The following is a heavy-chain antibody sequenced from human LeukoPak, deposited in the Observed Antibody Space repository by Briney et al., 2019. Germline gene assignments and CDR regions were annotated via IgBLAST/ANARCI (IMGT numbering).Heavy chain of an antibody. CDR2: IIPILGIA. CDR3: ARDHYCSGGSCYPSNWFDP. Sequence: ASVKVSCKASGGTFISYAISWVRQAPGQGLEWMGRIIPILGIANYAQKFQGRVTITADKSTSTAYMELSSLRSEDTAVYYCARDHYCSGGSCYPSNWFDPWGQGTLVTVSS. J-gene: IGHJ5*02. V-gene: IGHV1-69*04. CDR1: GGTFISYA. D-gene: IGHD2-15*01.